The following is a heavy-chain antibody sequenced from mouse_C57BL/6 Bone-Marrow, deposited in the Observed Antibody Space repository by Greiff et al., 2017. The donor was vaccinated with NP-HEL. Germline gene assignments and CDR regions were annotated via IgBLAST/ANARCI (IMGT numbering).Heavy chain of an antibody. V-gene: IGHV5-17*01. CDR3: ARPRWLLPYYYAMDY. CDR1: GFTFSDYG. J-gene: IGHJ4*01. D-gene: IGHD2-3*01. CDR2: ISSGSSTI. Sequence: EVNVVESGGGLVKPGGSLKLSCAASGFTFSDYGMHWVRQAPEKGLEWVAYISSGSSTIYYADTVKGRFTISRDNAKNTLFLQMTSLRSEDTAMYYCARPRWLLPYYYAMDYWGQGTSVTVSS.